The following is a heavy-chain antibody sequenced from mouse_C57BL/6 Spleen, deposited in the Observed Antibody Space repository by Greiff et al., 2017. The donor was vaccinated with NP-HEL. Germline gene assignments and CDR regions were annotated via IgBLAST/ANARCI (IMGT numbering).Heavy chain of an antibody. CDR2: IDPSDSYP. CDR1: GYTFTSYW. J-gene: IGHJ3*01. CDR3: ARGGTAQAPFAY. V-gene: IGHV1-50*01. Sequence: VQLQQPGAELVKPGASVKLSCKASGYTFTSYWMQWVKQRPGQGLEWIGEIDPSDSYPNYNQKFKGKATLTVDTSSSTAYMQLSSLTSEDSAVYYCARGGTAQAPFAYWGQGTLVTVSA. D-gene: IGHD3-2*02.